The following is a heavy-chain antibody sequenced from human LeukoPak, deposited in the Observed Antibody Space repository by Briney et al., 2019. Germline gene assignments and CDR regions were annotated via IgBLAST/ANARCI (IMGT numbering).Heavy chain of an antibody. CDR2: INWNGGST. V-gene: IGHV3-20*04. Sequence: GGSLRLSCAASGFTFDDYGMGWVRQAPGKGLEWVSGINWNGGSTGYADSVKGRFTISRDNAKNSLYLQMNSLRAEDTALYYCAGRVWNAHGYFDYWGQGTLVTVSS. J-gene: IGHJ4*02. CDR3: AGRVWNAHGYFDY. CDR1: GFTFDDYG. D-gene: IGHD1-1*01.